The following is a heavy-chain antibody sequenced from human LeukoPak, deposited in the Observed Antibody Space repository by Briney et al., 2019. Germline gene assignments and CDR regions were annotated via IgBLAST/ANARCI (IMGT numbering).Heavy chain of an antibody. Sequence: SETLSLTCAVSGYSISSGYYWGWIRQPPGKGLEWIGSIYHSGSTYYNPSLKSRVTISVGTSKNQFSLKLSSVTAADTAVYYCARHAGIVGARYFDLWGRGTLVTVSS. D-gene: IGHD1-26*01. CDR3: ARHAGIVGARYFDL. CDR1: GYSISSGYY. V-gene: IGHV4-38-2*01. CDR2: IYHSGST. J-gene: IGHJ2*01.